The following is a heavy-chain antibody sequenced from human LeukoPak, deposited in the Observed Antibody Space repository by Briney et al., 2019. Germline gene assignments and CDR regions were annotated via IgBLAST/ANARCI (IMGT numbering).Heavy chain of an antibody. J-gene: IGHJ4*02. CDR3: AKDTYYYDSSGYYTFDY. CDR2: ISGSGGST. V-gene: IGHV3-23*01. Sequence: GGSLRLSCAASGFTFSIYAMSWVRQAPGKGLEWVSTISGSGGSTYYADSMKGRFTISRDNSKNTLHLQMNSLRAEDTAVYYCAKDTYYYDSSGYYTFDYWGQGTLVTVSS. D-gene: IGHD3-22*01. CDR1: GFTFSIYA.